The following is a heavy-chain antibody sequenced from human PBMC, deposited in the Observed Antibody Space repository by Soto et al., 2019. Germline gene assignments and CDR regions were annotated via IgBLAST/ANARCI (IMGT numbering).Heavy chain of an antibody. V-gene: IGHV4-39*01. J-gene: IGHJ5*02. CDR2: IFYSGRT. CDR1: GGSISRTNYY. D-gene: IGHD5-18*01. Sequence: QVQLQESGPGLVKASETLSLTCTVSGGSISRTNYYWGWVRQPPGKGLEWIGNIFYSGRTHYNPSLKSRVTISVDTSRNQFSLKLSSVTAPDTAVYYCARPVYVDTSMGTQFNWFDPWGQGTLVTVSS. CDR3: ARPVYVDTSMGTQFNWFDP.